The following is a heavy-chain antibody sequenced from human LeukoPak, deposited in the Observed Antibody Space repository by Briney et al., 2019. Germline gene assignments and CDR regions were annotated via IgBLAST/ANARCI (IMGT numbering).Heavy chain of an antibody. CDR1: GYSISSGYY. CDR2: IYHSGST. V-gene: IGHV4-38-2*02. J-gene: IGHJ4*02. CDR3: ARDYYGSGSFFDY. Sequence: SETLSLTCTVSGYSISSGYYWGWIRQPPGKGLEWIGSIYHSGSTNYNPSLKSRVTISVDTSKNQFSLKLSSVTAADTAVYYCARDYYGSGSFFDYWGQGTLVTVSS. D-gene: IGHD3-10*01.